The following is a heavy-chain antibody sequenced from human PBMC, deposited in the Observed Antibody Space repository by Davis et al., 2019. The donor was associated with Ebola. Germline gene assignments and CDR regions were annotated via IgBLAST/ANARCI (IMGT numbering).Heavy chain of an antibody. CDR3: ARFRTVATGFDF. D-gene: IGHD5-12*01. CDR2: TSNSRSI. CDR1: GGSISSSSYF. V-gene: IGHV4-61*05. Sequence: MPSETLSLTCTVSGGSISSSSYFWNWIRQPPGKGLEWIGYTSNSRSIDYNPSLKSRVTISLDTSRNQLSLRLTSVTAADTAVYYCARFRTVATGFDFWGQGALVSVSS. J-gene: IGHJ4*02.